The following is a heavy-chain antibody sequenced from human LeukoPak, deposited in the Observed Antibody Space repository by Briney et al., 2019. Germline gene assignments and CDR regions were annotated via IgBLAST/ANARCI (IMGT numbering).Heavy chain of an antibody. CDR3: ARDGYSYGYPYYYYYGMDV. CDR1: GFTFSDHY. Sequence: GGSLRLSCAASGFTFSDHYMDWVRQAPGKGLEWVGRTRNKANSYTTEYAASVKGRFTISRDDSKNSLYLQMNSLKTEDTAVYYCARDGYSYGYPYYYYYGMDVWGQGTTVTVSS. J-gene: IGHJ6*02. CDR2: TRNKANSYTT. D-gene: IGHD5-18*01. V-gene: IGHV3-72*01.